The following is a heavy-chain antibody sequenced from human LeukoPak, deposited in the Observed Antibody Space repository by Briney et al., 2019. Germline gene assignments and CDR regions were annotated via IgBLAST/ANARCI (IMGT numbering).Heavy chain of an antibody. Sequence: PAGALRLSCAASGVSVSGDCMGWVRQAPGEGLEWVSLICHSGNINYKASVKSRFTISRDDSKNTVFLQMNSLRGEDTAVYYCARRYCTGGTCYFFDYWGRGTLVTVSS. V-gene: IGHV3-53*01. D-gene: IGHD2-15*01. J-gene: IGHJ4*02. CDR1: GVSVSGDC. CDR2: ICHSGNI. CDR3: ARRYCTGGTCYFFDY.